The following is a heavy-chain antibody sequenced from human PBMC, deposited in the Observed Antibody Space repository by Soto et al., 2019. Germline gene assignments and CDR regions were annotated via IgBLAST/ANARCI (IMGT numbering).Heavy chain of an antibody. V-gene: IGHV4-4*02. Sequence: SETLSLTCTLSGGSVRAPDWWNWVRQSPDKGLEWVAEVHISGHSNYNPSLRSRVSVSIDSSKNQFYLNLNSVTAADTAIYYCARVRQGCSANNCYFDPWGQGTQVTV. CDR2: VHISGHS. CDR3: ARVRQGCSANNCYFDP. D-gene: IGHD1-1*01. J-gene: IGHJ5*01. CDR1: GGSVRAPDW.